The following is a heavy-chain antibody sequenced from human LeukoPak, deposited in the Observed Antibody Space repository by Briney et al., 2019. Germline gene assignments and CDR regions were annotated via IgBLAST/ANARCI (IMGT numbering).Heavy chain of an antibody. Sequence: RGSLRLSCAASGFTFTNYWMSWVRQAPGKGLELVANIKQDRSEKYYVDSVKGRFTISRDNAKNSLYLQMNSLRAEDTAVYYCARLREIPVFGVVTKSTSYFDYWGQGTLVTVSS. D-gene: IGHD3-3*01. CDR3: ARLREIPVFGVVTKSTSYFDY. V-gene: IGHV3-7*01. J-gene: IGHJ4*02. CDR1: GFTFTNYW. CDR2: IKQDRSEK.